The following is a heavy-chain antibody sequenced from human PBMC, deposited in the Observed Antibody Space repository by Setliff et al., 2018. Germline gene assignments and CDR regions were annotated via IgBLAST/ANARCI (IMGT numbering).Heavy chain of an antibody. Sequence: SVKVSCKASGGTFSSYAIDWVRQAPGQGLEWMGGIIPMFGTTNFAQRFRGRVTITADESTTTAYLELSSLRSEDTAVYYCARVRDCSGGICHRGFHHYMDVWGKGTTVTVSS. D-gene: IGHD2-15*01. CDR1: GGTFSSYA. CDR3: ARVRDCSGGICHRGFHHYMDV. CDR2: IIPMFGTT. V-gene: IGHV1-69*13. J-gene: IGHJ6*03.